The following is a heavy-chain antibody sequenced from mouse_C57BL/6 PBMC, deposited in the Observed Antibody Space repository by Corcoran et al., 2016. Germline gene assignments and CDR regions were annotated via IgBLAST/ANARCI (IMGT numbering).Heavy chain of an antibody. Sequence: QIQLVQSGPELKKPGETVKISCKASGYTFTTYGMSWVKQAPGKGLKWMGWINTYSGVPTYADDFKGRFAFSLETSASTAYLQINNLKNEDTATYFCAREVATLYYYAMDYWGQGTSVTVSS. V-gene: IGHV9-3*01. D-gene: IGHD1-1*01. CDR1: GYTFTTYG. CDR3: AREVATLYYYAMDY. CDR2: INTYSGVP. J-gene: IGHJ4*01.